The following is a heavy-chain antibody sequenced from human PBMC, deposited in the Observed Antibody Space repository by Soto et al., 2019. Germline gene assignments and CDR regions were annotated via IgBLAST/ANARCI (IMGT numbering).Heavy chain of an antibody. CDR1: GFTFSSYA. J-gene: IGHJ4*02. V-gene: IGHV3-30-3*01. CDR3: ARESCSGGSCYSLLY. D-gene: IGHD2-15*01. CDR2: ISYDGSNK. Sequence: QVQLVESGGGVVQPGRSLRLSCAASGFTFSSYAMHWVRQAPGKGLEWVAVISYDGSNKYYADSVKGRFTISRNNSKNTLYLQMNTLRAEDTAVYYCARESCSGGSCYSLLYWGQTTLLTVSS.